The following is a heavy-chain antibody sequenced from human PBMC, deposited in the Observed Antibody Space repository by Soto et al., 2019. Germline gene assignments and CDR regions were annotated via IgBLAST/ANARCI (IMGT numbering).Heavy chain of an antibody. D-gene: IGHD3-10*02. V-gene: IGHV1-3*01. Sequence: ASVKVSCKASGYSFSTHAMHWVRQAPGQGLEWVGWINSVNDHTIYSEKFQGRVTITRDTSARTAYMELSSLRSEDTAVYYCAIHSLFAPDPYGMAVSAQRTTVPVSS. CDR1: GYSFSTHA. J-gene: IGHJ6*02. CDR2: INSVNDHT. CDR3: AIHSLFAPDPYGMAV.